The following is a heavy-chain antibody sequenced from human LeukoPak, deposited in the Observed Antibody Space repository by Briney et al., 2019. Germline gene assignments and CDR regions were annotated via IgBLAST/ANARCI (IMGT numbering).Heavy chain of an antibody. Sequence: GGSLRLSCAASGFTFSSYAMTWVRQAPGKGLEWVSGISDSGGGTYYADSVEGRFTISRDNSKNTVHLQMNSLRAEDTALYYCAKGYNSGWFESWGQGALVTVSS. D-gene: IGHD6-19*01. J-gene: IGHJ5*01. CDR2: ISDSGGGT. CDR1: GFTFSSYA. V-gene: IGHV3-23*01. CDR3: AKGYNSGWFES.